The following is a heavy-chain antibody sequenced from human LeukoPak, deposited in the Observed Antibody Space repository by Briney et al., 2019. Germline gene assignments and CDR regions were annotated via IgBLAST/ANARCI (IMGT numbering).Heavy chain of an antibody. V-gene: IGHV3-23*01. J-gene: IGHJ4*02. CDR1: GFTFSSYA. CDR2: ISGSGGNT. CDR3: ASDGHRGSDFDY. D-gene: IGHD1-26*01. Sequence: PGGSLRLSCAASGFTFSSYAMSWVRQAPGKGLEWVSAISGSGGNTYYADSVKGRFTISRDNAKNSLYLQMNSLRAEDTAVYYCASDGHRGSDFDYWGQGTLVTVSS.